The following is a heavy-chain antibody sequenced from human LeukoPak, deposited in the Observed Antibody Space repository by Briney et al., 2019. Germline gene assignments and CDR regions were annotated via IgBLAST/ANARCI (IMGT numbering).Heavy chain of an antibody. CDR3: ARGGGIAAAGSHYFDY. CDR1: GGSFSGYY. J-gene: IGHJ4*02. D-gene: IGHD6-13*01. Sequence: PSETLSLTCAVYGGSFSGYYWSWIRQPPGKGLEWIGEINHSGSTNYHPSLKSRVTISVDTSKNQFSLKLSSVTAADTAVYYCARGGGIAAAGSHYFDYWGQGTLVTVSS. CDR2: INHSGST. V-gene: IGHV4-34*01.